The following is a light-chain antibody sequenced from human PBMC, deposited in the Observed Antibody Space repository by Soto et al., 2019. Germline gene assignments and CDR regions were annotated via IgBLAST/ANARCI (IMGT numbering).Light chain of an antibody. CDR3: MQGLRPMYT. CDR2: LGS. Sequence: IAMTQSPLSLPVTPGEPASISCRSSQTLLHSNGYNYLDWYLQKPGQSPQLLIYLGSNRASGVPDRFSGSGSRTDFTLKINRVEAEDVGVFYCMQGLRPMYTFGQGTKLEIK. J-gene: IGKJ2*01. V-gene: IGKV2-28*01. CDR1: QTLLHSNGYNY.